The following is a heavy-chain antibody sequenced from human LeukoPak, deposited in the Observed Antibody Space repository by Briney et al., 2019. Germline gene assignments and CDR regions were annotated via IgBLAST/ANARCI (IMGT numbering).Heavy chain of an antibody. V-gene: IGHV3-7*01. Sequence: GGTLRLSCAASGFTFSSYWMTWVRQAPGKGLEWVANIKQDGSEKYYVDSVRGRFTISRDNAKNSLFLQMNSLRADDTAVYYCARLARGYWGQGTLVTVSS. CDR1: GFTFSSYW. CDR3: ARLARGY. CDR2: IKQDGSEK. J-gene: IGHJ4*02. D-gene: IGHD3-3*02.